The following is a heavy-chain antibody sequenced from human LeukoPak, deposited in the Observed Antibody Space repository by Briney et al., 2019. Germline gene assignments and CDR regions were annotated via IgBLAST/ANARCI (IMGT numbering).Heavy chain of an antibody. V-gene: IGHV3-7*01. CDR2: IWPDGSDK. D-gene: IGHD3-10*01. Sequence: GSLRLSCAASGFTFSDYWMAWVRQAPGKGLEWVANIWPDGSDKYHVDSVRGRFTISGDNAQNSLNLQMNSLRAEDSGVYYCGRWGVNAGLDRWGQGTLVIVSS. CDR1: GFTFSDYW. CDR3: GRWGVNAGLDR. J-gene: IGHJ5*02.